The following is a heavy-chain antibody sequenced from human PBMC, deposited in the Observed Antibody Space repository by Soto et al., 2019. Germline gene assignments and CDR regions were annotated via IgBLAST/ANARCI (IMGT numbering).Heavy chain of an antibody. V-gene: IGHV1-3*01. CDR1: GYTCSSYA. CDR3: ARDTGDGTFDF. Sequence: GASVQVSCKASGYTCSSYAMHWLRQAPGQRLEWMGWINAGYGNTKSSQKFQDRVTISRDTSASTAYMELTSLRSEDTAVYYCARDTGDGTFDFWGQGTLVTVSS. J-gene: IGHJ4*02. D-gene: IGHD7-27*01. CDR2: INAGYGNT.